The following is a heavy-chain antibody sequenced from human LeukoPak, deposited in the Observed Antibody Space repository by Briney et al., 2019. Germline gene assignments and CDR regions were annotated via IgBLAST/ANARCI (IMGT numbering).Heavy chain of an antibody. V-gene: IGHV3-23*01. Sequence: GRSLRLSCAASGFNFNDYAMHWVRQAPGKGLEWVSAISGSGGSTYYADSVKGRFTISRDNSKNTLYLQMNSLRAEDTAVYYCAKRPTLGASSGSYDYWGQGTLVTVSS. CDR1: GFNFNDYA. J-gene: IGHJ4*02. CDR3: AKRPTLGASSGSYDY. CDR2: ISGSGGST. D-gene: IGHD3-16*01.